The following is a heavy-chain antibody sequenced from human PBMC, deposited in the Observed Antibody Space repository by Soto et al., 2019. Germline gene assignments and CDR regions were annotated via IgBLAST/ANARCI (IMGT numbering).Heavy chain of an antibody. J-gene: IGHJ4*02. CDR3: ARNSPREAQGH. CDR2: INPDGGAK. Sequence: VRLVESGGGLVQPGGSQRLSCAASGFTFSSYWVSWVRQAPGKGLEWVANINPDGGAKYYVDSVKGRFTISRDNAKNSLYSQMISLRAEDTAVYYCARNSPREAQGHWGQGTLVTVSS. CDR1: GFTFSSYW. V-gene: IGHV3-7*05. D-gene: IGHD1-7*01.